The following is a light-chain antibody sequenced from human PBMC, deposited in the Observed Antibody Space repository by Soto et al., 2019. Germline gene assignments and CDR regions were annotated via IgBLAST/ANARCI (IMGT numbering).Light chain of an antibody. CDR1: QSISSY. Sequence: DIQMTQSPSSLSASVGDRVTITCRASQSISSYLNWYQQKQGKAPKLLIYAASSFQSGVPSRFSGSGYGTDFTLTITTLQPEDVGIYYCQQCHDTPLTFGQGTRLEIK. J-gene: IGKJ5*01. V-gene: IGKV1-39*01. CDR2: AAS. CDR3: QQCHDTPLT.